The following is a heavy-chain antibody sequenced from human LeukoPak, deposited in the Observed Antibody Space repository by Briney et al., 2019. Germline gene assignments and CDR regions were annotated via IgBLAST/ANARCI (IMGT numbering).Heavy chain of an antibody. Sequence: GGSLRLSCEASGFIFSSYAMSWVRQAPGKGLEWVSAISGSGGSTYYADSVKGRFTISRDNSKNTLYLQMNSLRAEDTAVYYCAKDGGGYYGSYFDYWGQGTLVTVSS. CDR3: AKDGGGYYGSYFDY. CDR2: ISGSGGST. J-gene: IGHJ4*02. CDR1: GFIFSSYA. D-gene: IGHD3-22*01. V-gene: IGHV3-23*01.